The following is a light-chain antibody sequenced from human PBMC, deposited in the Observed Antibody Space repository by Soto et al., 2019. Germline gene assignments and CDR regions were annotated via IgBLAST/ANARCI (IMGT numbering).Light chain of an antibody. CDR2: INSDGSH. V-gene: IGLV4-69*02. J-gene: IGLJ2*01. CDR3: QTWGSAIVV. CDR1: SGHSSNV. Sequence: QLVLTQSPSASASLGASVKLTCTLSSGHSSNVIAWYQQQPGKGPRYLMKINSDGSHSKGDGIPDRFSGSGSGAECHLTISSLQSDDEGDYYCQTWGSAIVVFGGGTQLTVL.